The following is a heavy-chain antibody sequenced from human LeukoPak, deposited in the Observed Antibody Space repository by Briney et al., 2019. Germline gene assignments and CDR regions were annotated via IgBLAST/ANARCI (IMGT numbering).Heavy chain of an antibody. J-gene: IGHJ4*02. D-gene: IGHD5-12*01. Sequence: SETLSLTCTVSGGSISSYYWSWIRQPPGKGLEWIGEINHSGSTNYNPSLKSRVTISVDTSKNQFSLKLSSVTAADTAVYYCARGLSEDDYDYGDYWGQGTLVTVSS. CDR3: ARGLSEDDYDYGDY. CDR2: INHSGST. V-gene: IGHV4-34*01. CDR1: GGSISSYY.